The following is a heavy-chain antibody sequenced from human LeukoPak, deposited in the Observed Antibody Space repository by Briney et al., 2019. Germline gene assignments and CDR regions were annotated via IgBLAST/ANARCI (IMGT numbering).Heavy chain of an antibody. J-gene: IGHJ6*02. CDR1: GFTFSSYA. CDR2: ISGNGGST. Sequence: GGSLRLSCAASGFTFSSYAMSWVRQAPGKGLEWVSGISGNGGSTYYADSVRGRFTISRDNSKNTLYLQMNSLRAEDTAVYYCAKDLSGYYFFGMDVWGQGTTVTVSS. V-gene: IGHV3-23*01. D-gene: IGHD3-22*01. CDR3: AKDLSGYYFFGMDV.